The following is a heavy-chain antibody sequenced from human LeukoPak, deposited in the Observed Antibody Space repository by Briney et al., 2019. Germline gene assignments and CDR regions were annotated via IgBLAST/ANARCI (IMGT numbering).Heavy chain of an antibody. CDR2: IIPIFGTA. CDR3: ARAYDFWSGYYLGESYYFDY. D-gene: IGHD3-3*01. CDR1: GGTFSSYA. V-gene: IGHV1-69*05. J-gene: IGHJ4*02. Sequence: ASVKVSCKASGGTFSSYAISWVRQAPGQGLEWMGGIIPIFGTANYAQKLQGRVTMTTDTSTSTAYMELRSLRSDDTAVYYCARAYDFWSGYYLGESYYFDYWGQGTLVTVSS.